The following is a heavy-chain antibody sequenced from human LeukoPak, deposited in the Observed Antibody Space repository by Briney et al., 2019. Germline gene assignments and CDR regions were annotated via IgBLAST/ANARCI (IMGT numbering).Heavy chain of an antibody. Sequence: GGSLRLSCAASGFTFSTYNMNWVRQAPGKGLEWVPSINYADSVKGRFTISRDNAKDSLYLQMNSLRAEDTAVYYCARDNFWEQYYFDYWGQGTLVTVSS. J-gene: IGHJ4*02. CDR2: I. CDR3: ARDNFWEQYYFDY. V-gene: IGHV3-21*01. D-gene: IGHD1-26*01. CDR1: GFTFSTYN.